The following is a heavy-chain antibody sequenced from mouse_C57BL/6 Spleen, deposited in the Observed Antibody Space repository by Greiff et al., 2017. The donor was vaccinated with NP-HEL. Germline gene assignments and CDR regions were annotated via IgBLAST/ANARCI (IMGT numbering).Heavy chain of an antibody. D-gene: IGHD1-1*01. Sequence: VQLQQPGAELVRPGSSVKLSCKASGYTFTSYWMHWVKQRPIQGLEWIGNIDPSDSETHYNQKFKDKATLTVDKSSSTAYMQLSSLTSEDSAVYYCARHYYGSFYAMDYWGQGTSVTVSS. J-gene: IGHJ4*01. CDR2: IDPSDSET. V-gene: IGHV1-52*01. CDR1: GYTFTSYW. CDR3: ARHYYGSFYAMDY.